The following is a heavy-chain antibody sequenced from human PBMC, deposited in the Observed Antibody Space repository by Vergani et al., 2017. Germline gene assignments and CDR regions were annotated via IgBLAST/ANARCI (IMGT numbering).Heavy chain of an antibody. Sequence: QVQLQQWGAGLLKPSETLSLTCAVYGGSFSGYYWSWIRQPPGKGLEWIGEINHSGSTNYNPSLKSRVTISVDTSKNQFFLKLSCVTAADTAVYYCARGVGLRSVWYFDLWGRGTLVTVSS. D-gene: IGHD5-12*01. V-gene: IGHV4-34*01. CDR3: ARGVGLRSVWYFDL. CDR2: INHSGST. CDR1: GGSFSGYY. J-gene: IGHJ2*01.